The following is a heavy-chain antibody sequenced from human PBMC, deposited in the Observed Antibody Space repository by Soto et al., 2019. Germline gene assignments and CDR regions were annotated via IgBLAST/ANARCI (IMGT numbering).Heavy chain of an antibody. J-gene: IGHJ4*02. CDR2: ISSRGGSV. D-gene: IGHD1-26*01. Sequence: EVRLLESGGGLVQPGGSLRLSCAASGFTFSSYAMGWVRQAPGKGLEWVSVISSRGGSVYYADSVKGRFTVSRDNSLNVLFLHMNKLRVEDTAVYYCAKMGISTTSSFDNWGQGILVTVSS. CDR1: GFTFSSYA. V-gene: IGHV3-23*01. CDR3: AKMGISTTSSFDN.